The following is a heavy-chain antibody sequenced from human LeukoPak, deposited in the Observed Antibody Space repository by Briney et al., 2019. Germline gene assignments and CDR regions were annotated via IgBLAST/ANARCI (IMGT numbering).Heavy chain of an antibody. D-gene: IGHD3-10*01. Sequence: GGSLRLSCAASGFTFSSYAMHWVRQAPGKGLEWVAVISYDGSNKYYADSVKGRFTISRDNSKNTLYLQMNSLRAEDTAVYYCAKRGNFDYWGQGTLVTVSS. CDR2: ISYDGSNK. CDR3: AKRGNFDY. V-gene: IGHV3-30*04. J-gene: IGHJ4*02. CDR1: GFTFSSYA.